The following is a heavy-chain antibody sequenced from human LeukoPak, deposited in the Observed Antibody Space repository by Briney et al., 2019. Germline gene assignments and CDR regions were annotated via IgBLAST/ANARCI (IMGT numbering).Heavy chain of an antibody. CDR3: ARGRSGWDCYNSRGGDFDY. CDR1: GYTFTSYD. D-gene: IGHD5-24*01. J-gene: IGHJ4*02. V-gene: IGHV1-8*01. Sequence: GASVKVSCKASGYTFTSYDINWVRQATGQGLEWMGWMNPNSGNTGYAQKFQGRVTMTRNTSISTAYMELSSLRSEDTAVYYFARGRSGWDCYNSRGGDFDYWGQGTLVTVSS. CDR2: MNPNSGNT.